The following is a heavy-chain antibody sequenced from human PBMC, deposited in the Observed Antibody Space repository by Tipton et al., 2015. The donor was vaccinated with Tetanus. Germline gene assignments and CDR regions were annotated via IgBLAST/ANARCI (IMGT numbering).Heavy chain of an antibody. D-gene: IGHD2-15*01. V-gene: IGHV4-39*01. J-gene: IGHJ4*02. CDR2: IHYSRRT. Sequence: LRLSCSVSGGSISGSSHYWGWIRQPPGKGLEWIGIIHYSRRTYYNPSLKSRVTVSVDMSRNQVSLKLSSVTAADTAVYYCTRLRYCYGGSCHHDYWGQGTLVTVSS. CDR1: GGSISGSSHY. CDR3: TRLRYCYGGSCHHDY.